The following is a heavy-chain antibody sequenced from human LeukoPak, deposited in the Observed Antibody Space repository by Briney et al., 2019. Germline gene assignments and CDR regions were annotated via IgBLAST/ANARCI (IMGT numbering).Heavy chain of an antibody. CDR1: GFTFSSYW. CDR2: IKQDGSEK. J-gene: IGHJ6*03. D-gene: IGHD4-11*01. V-gene: IGHV3-7*01. Sequence: GGSLRLSCAASGFTFSSYWMSWVRQAPGKGLEWVANIKQDGSEKYYVDSVKGRFTISRDNAKNSLYLQMNSLRAEDTAVYYCAREALYSNYSQGYYYYYMDVWGKGTTVTVSS. CDR3: AREALYSNYSQGYYYYYMDV.